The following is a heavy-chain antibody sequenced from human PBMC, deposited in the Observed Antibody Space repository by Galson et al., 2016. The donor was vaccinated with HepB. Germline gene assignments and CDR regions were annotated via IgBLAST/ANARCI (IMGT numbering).Heavy chain of an antibody. CDR3: ARRRPGSGYDPGDQRFDY. D-gene: IGHD5-12*01. CDR2: XXPIXGXA. J-gene: IGHJ5*01. Sequence: SVKVSCKASGGSFSXXXISXXXQAXXXGLXXMGXXXPIXGXAXXXQKXXGRVTINADESTSTTCMALSSLRSDDTAXXYCARRRPGSGYDPGDQRFDYWGXGTLXTVSS. V-gene: IGHV1-69*13. CDR1: GGSFSXXX.